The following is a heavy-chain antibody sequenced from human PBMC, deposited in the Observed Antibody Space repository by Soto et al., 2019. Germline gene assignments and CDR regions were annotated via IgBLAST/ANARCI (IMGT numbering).Heavy chain of an antibody. V-gene: IGHV4-4*02. CDR3: ARLGTRFYFQH. J-gene: IGHJ1*01. D-gene: IGHD1-1*01. CDR2: IYHSGTT. Sequence: QVQLQESGPGLVKSSGTLSLTCAVSGDSISSPHWWSWXRXPXGKGLEWIGEIYHSGTTNYNPSLKSRVTMSVDKSKNQLSLMLSSVTAADTAVYYCARLGTRFYFQHWGQGTLVTVSS. CDR1: GDSISSPHW.